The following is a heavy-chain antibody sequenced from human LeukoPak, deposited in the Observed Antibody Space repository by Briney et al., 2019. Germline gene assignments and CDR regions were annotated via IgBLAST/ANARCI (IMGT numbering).Heavy chain of an antibody. V-gene: IGHV3-53*01. Sequence: PGGSLRLSCAASGFTVSSNHMKWVRQAPGKGLEWVSVINTDGSTYYADSVKGRFTISRDTSKNTLFLQMDSLRAEDTAVYYCARDGTDVLTDRIRFDYWGQGTLVTVSS. CDR2: INTDGST. CDR1: GFTVSSNH. CDR3: ARDGTDVLTDRIRFDY. D-gene: IGHD3-9*01. J-gene: IGHJ4*02.